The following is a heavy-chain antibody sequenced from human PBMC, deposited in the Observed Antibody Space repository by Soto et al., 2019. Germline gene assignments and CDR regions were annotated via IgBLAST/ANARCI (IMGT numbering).Heavy chain of an antibody. V-gene: IGHV3-7*03. Sequence: PEGSLRLSCAASGFTFSSYWMSWVRQAPGKGLEWVANIKQDGSEKYYVDSVKGRFTISRDNAKNSLYLQMNSLRAEDTAVYYCARSTDVEMATIYYYYYGMDVWGQGTTVTVSS. D-gene: IGHD5-12*01. J-gene: IGHJ6*02. CDR3: ARSTDVEMATIYYYYYGMDV. CDR1: GFTFSSYW. CDR2: IKQDGSEK.